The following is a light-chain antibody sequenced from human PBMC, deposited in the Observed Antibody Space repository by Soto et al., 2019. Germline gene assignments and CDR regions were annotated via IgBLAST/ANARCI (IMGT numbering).Light chain of an antibody. J-gene: IGKJ2*01. CDR2: GAS. CDR3: QQYGSSHT. CDR1: QSVSSSY. Sequence: EIVLTQSPGTLSLSPGERATLSCRASQSVSSSYLAWYQQKPRQAPRLLIYGASSRATGIPDRFSGSGSGTDFTLTISRLEPEDFAVYYCQQYGSSHTFGQGTKLEIK. V-gene: IGKV3-20*01.